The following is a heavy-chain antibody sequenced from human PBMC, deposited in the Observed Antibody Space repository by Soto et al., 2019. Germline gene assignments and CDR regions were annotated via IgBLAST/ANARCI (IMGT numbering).Heavy chain of an antibody. CDR3: ARHPNSSSLDY. J-gene: IGHJ4*02. CDR2: IYYSGST. CDR1: GGSISSYY. D-gene: IGHD6-13*01. V-gene: IGHV4-59*08. Sequence: SETLSLTCTVSGGSISSYYWSWIRQPPGKGLEWIGNIYYSGSTNYNPSLKSRVTISVDTSKNQFSLKLSSVTAADTAVYYCARHPNSSSLDYWGQGTLVTVSS.